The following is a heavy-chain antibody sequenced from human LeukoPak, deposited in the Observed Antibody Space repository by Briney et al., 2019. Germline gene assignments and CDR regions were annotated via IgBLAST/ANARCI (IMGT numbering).Heavy chain of an antibody. J-gene: IGHJ4*02. V-gene: IGHV1-18*01. CDR2: ISAYNGNT. CDR3: ARGAVPMIVVVIEFDY. Sequence: GSSVKVSCKASGGTFSSYAISWVRQAPGQGLEWMGWISAYNGNTNYAQKLQGRVTMTTDTSTSTAYMELRSLRSDDTAVYYCARGAVPMIVVVIEFDYWGQGTLVTVSS. D-gene: IGHD3-22*01. CDR1: GGTFSSYA.